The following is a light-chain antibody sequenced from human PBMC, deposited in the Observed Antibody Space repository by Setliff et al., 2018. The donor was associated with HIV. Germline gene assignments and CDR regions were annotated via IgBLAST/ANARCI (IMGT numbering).Light chain of an antibody. Sequence: DIQMTQSPSTLSASVGDRVTITCRASQSISTWLAWYQQKPGKAPKLLIYKASTLASGVPSRFSGSGSGTEFTLTISSLQPDEFVTYYCQHYNNYSGTFGQGTKVDIK. CDR3: QHYNNYSGT. V-gene: IGKV1-5*03. J-gene: IGKJ1*01. CDR2: KAS. CDR1: QSISTW.